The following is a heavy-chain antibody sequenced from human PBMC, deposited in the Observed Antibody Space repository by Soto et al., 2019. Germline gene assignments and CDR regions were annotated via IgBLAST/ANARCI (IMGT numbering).Heavy chain of an antibody. CDR2: ISSDGSNE. D-gene: IGHD1-1*01. J-gene: IGHJ6*02. CDR1: GFNFRTYG. Sequence: GGSLRLSCAASGFNFRTYGMYWVRQAPGKGLEWVAVISSDGSNEYYADSVKGRFTISRQNSKSTVYLQMNSLRAEDTAVYYCAKPILEHYSYFYNGMDVWGQGTTVTVSS. CDR3: AKPILEHYSYFYNGMDV. V-gene: IGHV3-30*18.